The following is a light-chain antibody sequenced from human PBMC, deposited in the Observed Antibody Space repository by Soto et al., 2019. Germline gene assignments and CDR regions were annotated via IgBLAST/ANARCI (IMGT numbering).Light chain of an antibody. J-gene: IGKJ1*01. CDR2: AAS. V-gene: IGKV1-39*01. CDR3: QQSNSITWT. CDR1: QSISYY. Sequence: DIQMTQSPSSLSASVGDRVTITCRASQSISYYLHWYQQKPGKAPKLLIYAASNLQSGVPSRFSASGSGTDFTLTLNSLQPEDFATYSCQQSNSITWTFGQGTKVEIK.